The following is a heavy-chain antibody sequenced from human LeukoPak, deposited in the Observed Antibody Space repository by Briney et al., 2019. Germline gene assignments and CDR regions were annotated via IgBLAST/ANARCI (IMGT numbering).Heavy chain of an antibody. D-gene: IGHD6-13*01. CDR1: GYTFTGYY. Sequence: ASVKVSCKASGYTFTGYYMHWVRQAPGQGLEWMGWINPNSGGTNYAQKFQGRVTMTRDTSISIAYMELSRLRSDDTAVYYCARDIAAAYNWFDPWGQGTLVTVSS. V-gene: IGHV1-2*02. CDR3: ARDIAAAYNWFDP. CDR2: INPNSGGT. J-gene: IGHJ5*02.